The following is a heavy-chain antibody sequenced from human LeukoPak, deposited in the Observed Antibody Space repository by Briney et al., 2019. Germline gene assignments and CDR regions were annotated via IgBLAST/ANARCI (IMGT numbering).Heavy chain of an antibody. CDR2: IYHSEST. D-gene: IGHD3-16*01. CDR3: ARGHTFYDYVWGPVAFDI. V-gene: IGHV4-30-2*01. CDR1: GGSISSGGYY. Sequence: SETLSLTCTVSGGSISSGGYYWNWIRQPPGKGLEWIGYIYHSESTYYNPSLKSRVTISVDRSKNQFSLKLSSVTAADTAVYYCARGHTFYDYVWGPVAFDIWGQGTMVTVSS. J-gene: IGHJ3*02.